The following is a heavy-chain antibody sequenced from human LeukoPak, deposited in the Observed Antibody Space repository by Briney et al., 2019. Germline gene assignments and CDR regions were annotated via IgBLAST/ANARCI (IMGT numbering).Heavy chain of an antibody. J-gene: IGHJ4*02. CDR1: GYTFTTYG. V-gene: IGHV1-18*01. D-gene: IGHD4-23*01. CDR2: ISTYTGNT. Sequence: ASVKVSCKASGYTFTTYGISWVRQAPGQGLERMGWISTYTGNTNYAQNLQGRVTMTTDTSTSTAYMDLRSLRSDDTAMYYCARGSLRYGGKGALDYWGQGTLVTVSS. CDR3: ARGSLRYGGKGALDY.